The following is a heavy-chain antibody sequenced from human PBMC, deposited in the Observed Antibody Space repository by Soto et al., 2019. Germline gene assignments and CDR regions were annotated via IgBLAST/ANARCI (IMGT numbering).Heavy chain of an antibody. CDR2: ISAYNGNT. Sequence: QVQLVQSGAEVKKPGASVKVSCKASGYTFTSYGISWVRQAPGQGLEWMGRISAYNGNTNYAQKLQGRVTMTTDTSTSTAYMELRSLRSDDTAVYYCARDSDFWSGYYYYYGMDVWGQGTTVTVSS. J-gene: IGHJ6*02. V-gene: IGHV1-18*04. CDR3: ARDSDFWSGYYYYYGMDV. CDR1: GYTFTSYG. D-gene: IGHD3-3*01.